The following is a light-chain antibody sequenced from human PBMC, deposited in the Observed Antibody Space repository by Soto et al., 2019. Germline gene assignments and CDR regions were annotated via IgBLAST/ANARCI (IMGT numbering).Light chain of an antibody. CDR1: QSISSY. J-gene: IGKJ1*01. Sequence: DIQMKQSPAALSASVGDRVTIPCRASQSISSYLNWYQQKPGKAPKLLIYAASSLQSGVPSRFSGSGSETDFTLTISSLQPEDFATYSCQQSYSTPWTFGQGTKVDIK. CDR3: QQSYSTPWT. V-gene: IGKV1-39*01. CDR2: AAS.